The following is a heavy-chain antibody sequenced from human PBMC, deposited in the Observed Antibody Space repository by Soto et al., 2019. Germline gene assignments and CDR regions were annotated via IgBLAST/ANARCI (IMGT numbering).Heavy chain of an antibody. J-gene: IGHJ6*02. CDR1: GGTFSSSA. CDR2: IIPIFGPA. Sequence: SVKVSCKASGGTFSSSAICWARQAPGQGLEWMGGIIPIFGPANYAQKFQGRVTLTADESTSTAYMELSSLRSEDTAVYYCATTYCSGGNCYNYYYGMDVWGQGTPVTVS. CDR3: ATTYCSGGNCYNYYYGMDV. D-gene: IGHD2-15*01. V-gene: IGHV1-69*13.